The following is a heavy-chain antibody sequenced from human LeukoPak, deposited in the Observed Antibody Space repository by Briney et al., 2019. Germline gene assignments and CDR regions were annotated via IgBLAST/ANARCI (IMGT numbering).Heavy chain of an antibody. CDR1: GFTFSSYS. J-gene: IGHJ4*02. D-gene: IGHD3-22*01. CDR2: ISSSSSTI. CDR3: ARGETTYYYDSSGY. V-gene: IGHV3-48*04. Sequence: PGGSLRLSCAASGFTFSSYSMNWVRQAPGKGLEWVSYISSSSSTIYYADSVKGRFTISRDNAKNSLYLQMNSLRAEDTAVYYCARGETTYYYDSSGYWGQGTLVTVSS.